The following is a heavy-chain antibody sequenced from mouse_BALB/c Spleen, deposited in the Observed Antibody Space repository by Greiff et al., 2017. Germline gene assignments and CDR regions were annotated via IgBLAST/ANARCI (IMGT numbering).Heavy chain of an antibody. D-gene: IGHD1-1*01. CDR3: ARGGILPYYFDY. V-gene: IGHV1-14*01. Sequence: VQLQQPGPELVKPGASVKMSCKASGYTFTSYVMHWVKQKPGQGLEWIGYINPYNDGTKYNEKFKGKATLTSDTSSSTAYMELSSLTSEDSAVYYCARGGILPYYFDYWGQGTTLTVSA. CDR2: INPYNDGT. J-gene: IGHJ2*01. CDR1: GYTFTSYV.